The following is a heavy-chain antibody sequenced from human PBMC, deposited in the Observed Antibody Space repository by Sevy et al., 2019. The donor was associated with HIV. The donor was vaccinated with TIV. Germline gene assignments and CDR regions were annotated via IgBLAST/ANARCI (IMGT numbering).Heavy chain of an antibody. CDR2: INPNTGKT. Sequence: ASVKVSCETSGYTFTSYEINWVRLVSGQGLEYRGWINPNTGKTGYVQKFQGRFTMTVDTSKTTAYMELSNLKPDDTAMYYCSRRAFNDYWGQGTLVTVSS. CDR1: GYTFTSYE. CDR3: SRRAFNDY. J-gene: IGHJ4*02. V-gene: IGHV1-8*01.